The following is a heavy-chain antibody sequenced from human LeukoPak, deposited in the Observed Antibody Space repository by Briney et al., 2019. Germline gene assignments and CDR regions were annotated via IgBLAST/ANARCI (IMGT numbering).Heavy chain of an antibody. CDR3: TTESFRTYYYDSSGLY. D-gene: IGHD3-22*01. Sequence: GSLRLSCAASGFTFSSYAMSWVRQAPGKGLEWVGRIKSKTDGGTTDYAAPVKGRFTISRDDSKSTLYLQMNSLKTEDTAVYYCTTESFRTYYYDSSGLYWGQGTLVTVSS. CDR1: GFTFSSYA. J-gene: IGHJ4*02. CDR2: IKSKTDGGTT. V-gene: IGHV3-15*01.